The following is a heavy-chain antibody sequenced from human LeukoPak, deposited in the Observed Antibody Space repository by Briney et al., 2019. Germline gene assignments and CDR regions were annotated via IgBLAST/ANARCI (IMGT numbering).Heavy chain of an antibody. J-gene: IGHJ4*02. Sequence: PSETLSLTCTVSGGSVSSGSYYWSWIRQPPGKGLEWIGYIYYSGSTNYNPSLKSRVTISVDTSKNQSSLKLSSVTAADTAVYYCARDGYYGSGSYSVYYFDYWGQGTLVTVSS. D-gene: IGHD3-10*01. V-gene: IGHV4-61*01. CDR2: IYYSGST. CDR3: ARDGYYGSGSYSVYYFDY. CDR1: GGSVSSGSYY.